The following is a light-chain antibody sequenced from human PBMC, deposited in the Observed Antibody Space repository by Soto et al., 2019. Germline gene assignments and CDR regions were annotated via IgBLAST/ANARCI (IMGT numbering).Light chain of an antibody. V-gene: IGLV2-14*01. CDR3: SSYSISTAYL. Sequence: QSVLAQPASVSGSPGQSITISCTGTSSDVGGYAYVSWYQLHPGKAPKLMVFEVNNRPSGVSYRFSGSKSGNTASLTISGLQAEDEADYFCSSYSISTAYLFGTGTKV. CDR2: EVN. J-gene: IGLJ1*01. CDR1: SSDVGGYAY.